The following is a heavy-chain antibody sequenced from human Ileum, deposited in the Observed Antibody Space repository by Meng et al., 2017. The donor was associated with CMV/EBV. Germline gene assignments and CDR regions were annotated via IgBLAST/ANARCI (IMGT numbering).Heavy chain of an antibody. V-gene: IGHV4-30-4*08. D-gene: IGHD2-2*01. Sequence: TLSLTCTVSGDSISSGDYYWSWIRQPPGKGLEWIGFTYYGGRTYYNPSLKSRVTISIDTSKNQFSLRLSSMTTADTAVYYCARTEDCHDTRCYTGFDPWGQGTLVTVSS. CDR3: ARTEDCHDTRCYTGFDP. CDR1: GDSISSGDYY. CDR2: TYYGGRT. J-gene: IGHJ5*02.